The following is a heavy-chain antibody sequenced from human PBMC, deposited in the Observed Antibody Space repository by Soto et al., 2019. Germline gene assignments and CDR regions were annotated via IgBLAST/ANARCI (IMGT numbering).Heavy chain of an antibody. Sequence: GGSLRLSCAASGFTFSSYDMHWVRQATGKGLEWVSAIGTAGDTYYPGSVKGRFTISRENAKNSLYLQMNSLRAGDTAVYYCARVSRYEPAASYYYYYYMDVWGKGTTVTVSS. J-gene: IGHJ6*03. CDR3: ARVSRYEPAASYYYYYYMDV. CDR2: IGTAGDT. D-gene: IGHD2-2*01. CDR1: GFTFSSYD. V-gene: IGHV3-13*01.